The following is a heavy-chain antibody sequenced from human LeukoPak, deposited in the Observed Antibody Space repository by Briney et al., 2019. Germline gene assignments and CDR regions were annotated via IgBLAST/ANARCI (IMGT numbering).Heavy chain of an antibody. J-gene: IGHJ5*02. Sequence: ASVKVSCKASGYTFTGYYVHWVRQAPGQGLEWMGWINPNSGGTNYAQKFQGRVTMTRDTSISTAYMELSRLRSGDTAVYYCAIVMITFGGVIDPWGQGTLVTVSS. V-gene: IGHV1-2*02. D-gene: IGHD3-16*01. CDR2: INPNSGGT. CDR3: AIVMITFGGVIDP. CDR1: GYTFTGYY.